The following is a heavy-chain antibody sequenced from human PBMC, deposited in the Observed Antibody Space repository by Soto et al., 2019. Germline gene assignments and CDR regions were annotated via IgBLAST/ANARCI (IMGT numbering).Heavy chain of an antibody. CDR2: IYYSGST. J-gene: IGHJ4*02. CDR3: ARERGDYSNQSLMFDY. V-gene: IGHV4-31*03. CDR1: GGSISSGGYY. Sequence: SETLSLTCTVSGGSISSGGYYWSWIRQHPGKGLEWIGYIYYSGSTYYNPSLKSRVTISVDTSKNQFSLKLSSVTAADTAVYYCARERGDYSNQSLMFDYWGQGTLVTVSS. D-gene: IGHD4-4*01.